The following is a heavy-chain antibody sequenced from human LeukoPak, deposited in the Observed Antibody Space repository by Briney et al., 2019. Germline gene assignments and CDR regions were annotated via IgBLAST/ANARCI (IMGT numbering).Heavy chain of an antibody. CDR2: IYNGGII. D-gene: IGHD2-2*01. CDR3: ARGEGYLGWFDP. Sequence: SETLSLTCTVSGDSISRYYWSWIRQPAGKGLEWIGRIYNGGIITYNPSLKSRVTMSIDTSKNQFSLKLSSVTAADTAVYYCARGEGYLGWFDPWGQGTLVTVSS. CDR1: GDSISRYY. J-gene: IGHJ5*02. V-gene: IGHV4-4*07.